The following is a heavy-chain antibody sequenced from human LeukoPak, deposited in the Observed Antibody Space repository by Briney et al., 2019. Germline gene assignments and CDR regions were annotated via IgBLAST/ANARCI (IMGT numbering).Heavy chain of an antibody. Sequence: PSETLSLTCTVSGGSISSSSYYWGWIRQPPGKGLEWIGSIYYSGSTYYNPSLKSRVTISVDTSKNQFSLKLTPVTAADTAIYYCARDVGYCRSTSCYSLWGQGTLVTVSS. V-gene: IGHV4-39*07. D-gene: IGHD2-2*02. CDR3: ARDVGYCRSTSCYSL. CDR1: GGSISSSSYY. CDR2: IYYSGST. J-gene: IGHJ4*02.